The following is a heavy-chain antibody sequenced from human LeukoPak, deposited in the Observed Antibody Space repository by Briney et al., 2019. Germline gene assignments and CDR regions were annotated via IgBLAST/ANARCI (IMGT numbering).Heavy chain of an antibody. D-gene: IGHD2-21*02. Sequence: ASVKVSCKASGYTFTSYGISWVRQAPGQGLEWMGWISAYNGNTNYAQKLQGRVTMTTDTSTSTAYMELRSLRSDDTAVYYCASTQAPYIVVVTAIVSWGQGTLVTVSS. V-gene: IGHV1-18*01. CDR1: GYTFTSYG. CDR2: ISAYNGNT. CDR3: ASTQAPYIVVVTAIVS. J-gene: IGHJ4*02.